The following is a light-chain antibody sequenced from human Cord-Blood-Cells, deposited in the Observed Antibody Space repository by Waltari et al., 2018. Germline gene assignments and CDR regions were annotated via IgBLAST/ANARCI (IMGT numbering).Light chain of an antibody. CDR3: QQYNNWPPIT. J-gene: IGKJ3*01. CDR2: GAS. CDR1: QSVSSN. V-gene: IGKV3-15*01. Sequence: EIVMTQAPATLSVSPGERATLSCRDSQSVSSNLAWYQQKPGQAPRLLINGASTRATGIPARFSGSGSGTEFTLTISSLQSEEFAVYYCQQYNNWPPITVGPGTKVDIQ.